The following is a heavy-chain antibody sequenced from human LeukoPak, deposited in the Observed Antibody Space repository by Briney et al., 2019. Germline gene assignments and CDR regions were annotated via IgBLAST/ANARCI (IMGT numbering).Heavy chain of an antibody. Sequence: PSETLSLTCTVSGGSISSGSYYWSWIRQPAGKGLEWIGYIYYSGSTSYNPSLKSRITISVDTSKNQFSLKLTSVTAADMAVYYCARGFDAHNAFDIWGQGTMVTVSS. CDR3: ARGFDAHNAFDI. CDR1: GGSISSGSYY. J-gene: IGHJ3*02. V-gene: IGHV4-30-4*08. CDR2: IYYSGST. D-gene: IGHD3-9*01.